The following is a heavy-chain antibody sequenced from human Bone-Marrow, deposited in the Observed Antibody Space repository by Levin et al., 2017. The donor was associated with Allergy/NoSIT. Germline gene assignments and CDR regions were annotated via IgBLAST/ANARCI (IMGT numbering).Heavy chain of an antibody. CDR1: GYSFTSYW. J-gene: IGHJ6*03. Sequence: KVSCKGSGYSFTSYWIGWVRQMPGKGLEWMGIIYPGDADIRYSPSFQGQVTISADKSISTAYLQWSGLKASDTAMYYCARRGTRDYYYYMDVWGKGTTVTVSS. CDR3: ARRGTRDYYYYMDV. V-gene: IGHV5-51*01. CDR2: IYPGDADI. D-gene: IGHD1-1*01.